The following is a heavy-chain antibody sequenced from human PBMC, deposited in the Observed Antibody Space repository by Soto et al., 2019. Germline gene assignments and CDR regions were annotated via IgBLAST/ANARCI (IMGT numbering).Heavy chain of an antibody. CDR3: VRDLDGSGSYYTDY. CDR1: GYMFISYG. J-gene: IGHJ4*02. CDR2: ISAYNGNT. V-gene: IGHV1-18*01. Sequence: ASVKVSCKASGYMFISYGINWVRQAPGQGLEWMGWISAYNGNTKYAQNLQGRVTMTTDTSTSTAYMEMRSLRSDDTAVYYCVRDLDGSGSYYTDYWGPGTLVTVSS. D-gene: IGHD3-10*01.